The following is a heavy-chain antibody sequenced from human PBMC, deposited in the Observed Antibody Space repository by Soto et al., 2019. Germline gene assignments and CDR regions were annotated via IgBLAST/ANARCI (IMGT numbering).Heavy chain of an antibody. CDR2: IYYSGST. D-gene: IGHD4-17*01. J-gene: IGHJ5*02. V-gene: IGHV4-30-4*01. Sequence: PSETLSLTCTVSGGSISSGDYYWSWIRQPPXKGLEWIGYIYYSGSTYYNPSLKSRVTISVDTSKNQFSLKLSSVAAADTAVYYCARAPTTMTTFTVWFDPWGQGTLVTVSS. CDR3: ARAPTTMTTFTVWFDP. CDR1: GGSISSGDYY.